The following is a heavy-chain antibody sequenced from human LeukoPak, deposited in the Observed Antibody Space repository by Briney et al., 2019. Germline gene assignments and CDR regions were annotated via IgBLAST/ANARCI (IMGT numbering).Heavy chain of an antibody. D-gene: IGHD3-10*01. J-gene: IGHJ4*02. CDR2: IYTSGST. CDR1: GYSISSGYY. V-gene: IGHV4-4*07. CDR3: ARDRTRFGEFDY. Sequence: SETLSLTCTVSGYSISSGYYWGWIRQPAGKGLEWIGRIYTSGSTNYNPSLKSRVTMSVDTSKNQFSLKLSSVTAADTAVYYCARDRTRFGEFDYWGQGTLVTVSS.